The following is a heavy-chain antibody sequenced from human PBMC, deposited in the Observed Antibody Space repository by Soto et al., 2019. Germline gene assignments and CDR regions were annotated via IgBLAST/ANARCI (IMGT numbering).Heavy chain of an antibody. V-gene: IGHV4-34*01. CDR1: GGSFSGYY. CDR3: ATGRAPGSGYSGFGY. J-gene: IGHJ4*02. D-gene: IGHD3-3*01. CDR2: INHSGST. Sequence: SETLSLACAVYGGSFSGYYWSWIRQPPGKGLEWIGEINHSGSTNYNPPLKSRVTISVDTSKNQFSLKLGSVTAAGTALYFWATGRAPGSGYSGFGYWGQGTLVS.